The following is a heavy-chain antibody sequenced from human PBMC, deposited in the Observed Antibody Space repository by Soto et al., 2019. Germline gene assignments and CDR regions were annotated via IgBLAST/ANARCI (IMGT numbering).Heavy chain of an antibody. CDR1: GYTFNMYY. J-gene: IGHJ4*02. Sequence: QVQLVQSGAEVRNPGASVKLSCKASGYTFNMYYMHWVRQAPGQGLEWMGVINPNGDTTTYAQRFQGTLTMTRDPSTSTVYMDLTSLRSEDTAVYYCAREGAAAARMFDNWGQGTLVTVSS. CDR3: AREGAAAARMFDN. V-gene: IGHV1-46*02. D-gene: IGHD6-13*01. CDR2: INPNGDTT.